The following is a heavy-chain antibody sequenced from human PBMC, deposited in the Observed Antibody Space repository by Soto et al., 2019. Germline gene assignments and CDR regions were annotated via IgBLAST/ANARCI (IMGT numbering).Heavy chain of an antibody. Sequence: GGSLRLSCATSGLTFSNYARSWVRQAPGGGLEWVSSMSGSSSTTYYADSLRGRFTISRDRSKNTLYLQMSSLRAEDTALYYCAKNQERELPRVIDFWGQGTLVTVSS. CDR3: AKNQERELPRVIDF. CDR1: GLTFSNYA. J-gene: IGHJ4*02. D-gene: IGHD1-7*01. CDR2: MSGSSSTT. V-gene: IGHV3-23*01.